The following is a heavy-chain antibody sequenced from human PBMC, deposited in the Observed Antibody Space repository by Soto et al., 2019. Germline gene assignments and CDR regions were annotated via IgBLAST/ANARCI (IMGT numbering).Heavy chain of an antibody. CDR3: ARNKGKYYYVMDV. Sequence: QVKLEESGPGLVKPSPALSLTFGVFGDSINDGDHYWSCIRQHPGRGLEGIGFIYYSGNTNYNASLKSRVTISIERSKNQFSLKMTSGTAADTAVYYSARNKGKYYYVMDVWGQGTAVTVSS. CDR1: GDSINDGDHY. CDR2: IYYSGNT. V-gene: IGHV4-30-4*01. J-gene: IGHJ6*02.